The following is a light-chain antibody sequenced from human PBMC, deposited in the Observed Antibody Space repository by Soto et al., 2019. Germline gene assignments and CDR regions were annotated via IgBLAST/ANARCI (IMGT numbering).Light chain of an antibody. J-gene: IGKJ3*01. V-gene: IGKV1-39*01. CDR1: QTISNY. CDR2: GAS. CDR3: QQSYNLPFT. Sequence: DIRMTQSPASLAASLGDRITISCRASQTISNYLNWYHQKPGEAPKILIYGASTLKSGVPSSVIGSGSGTEFTLSISSLQPEDFGTYYCQQSYNLPFTFGPGTKVDVK.